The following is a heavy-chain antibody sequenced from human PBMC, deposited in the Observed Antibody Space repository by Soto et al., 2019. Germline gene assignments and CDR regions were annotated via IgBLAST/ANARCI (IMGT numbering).Heavy chain of an antibody. CDR2: IYSSGST. D-gene: IGHD1-26*01. CDR3: ARSTVSGGIVGAPNY. Sequence: QVQLQESGPGLVKPSETLSLTCTVSGGSIRSYYWSWIRQFPGKGLEWIGYIYSSGSTNYNPSLRSRVTISVATSTNQFSLKLTSVTAADTAVYYCARSTVSGGIVGAPNYWSQGTLVTASS. V-gene: IGHV4-59*08. CDR1: GGSIRSYY. J-gene: IGHJ4*02.